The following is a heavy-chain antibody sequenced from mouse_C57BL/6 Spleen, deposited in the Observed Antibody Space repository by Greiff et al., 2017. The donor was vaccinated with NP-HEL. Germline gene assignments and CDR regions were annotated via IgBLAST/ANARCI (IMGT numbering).Heavy chain of an antibody. CDR2: IRLKSDNYAT. D-gene: IGHD2-1*01. CDR3: TMGNYVRFAY. Sequence: EVQGVESGGGLVQPGGSMKLSCVASGFTFSNYWMNWVRQSPEKGLEWVAQIRLKSDNYATHYAESVKGRFTISRDDSKSSVYLQMNNLRAEDTGIYYCTMGNYVRFAYWGQGTLVTVSA. J-gene: IGHJ3*01. V-gene: IGHV6-3*01. CDR1: GFTFSNYW.